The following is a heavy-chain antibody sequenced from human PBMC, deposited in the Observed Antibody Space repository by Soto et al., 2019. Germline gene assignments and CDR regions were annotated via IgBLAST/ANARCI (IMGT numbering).Heavy chain of an antibody. V-gene: IGHV4-34*01. J-gene: IGHJ3*02. D-gene: IGHD6-6*01. CDR3: ARVKSPSSSSAFDI. Sequence: SETLSLTCAVYGGSFSGYYWSWIRQPPGKGLEWIGEINHSGSTNYNPSLKSRVTISVDTSKNQFSLKLSSVTAADTAVYYCARVKSPSSSSAFDIWGQGTMVTVSS. CDR1: GGSFSGYY. CDR2: INHSGST.